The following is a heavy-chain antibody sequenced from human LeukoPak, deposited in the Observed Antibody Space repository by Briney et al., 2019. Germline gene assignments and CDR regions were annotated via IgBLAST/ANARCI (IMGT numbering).Heavy chain of an antibody. CDR1: GYTFTGYY. CDR3: ARVGGVWVTTFNY. V-gene: IGHV1-2*02. D-gene: IGHD4-17*01. Sequence: VASVKVSCKASGYTFTGYYMHWVRQAPGQGLEWMGWINPNSGGTNYAQKFQGRVTMTRDTSISTAYMELSRLRSDDTAVYYCARVGGVWVTTFNYWGQGTLVTVSS. CDR2: INPNSGGT. J-gene: IGHJ4*02.